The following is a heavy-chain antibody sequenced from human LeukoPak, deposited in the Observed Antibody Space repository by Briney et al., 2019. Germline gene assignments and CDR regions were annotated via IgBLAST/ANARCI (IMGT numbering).Heavy chain of an antibody. CDR1: GFTFDDYA. D-gene: IGHD1-14*01. Sequence: PGVSLRLSCAASGFTFDDYAMHWVRQAPGKGLEWASGISWNSGSIGYADSVKGRFTISRDNAKNSLYLQMNSLRAEDTALYYCAKAPFSALGNPRHYFDYWGQGTLVTVSS. J-gene: IGHJ4*02. V-gene: IGHV3-9*01. CDR3: AKAPFSALGNPRHYFDY. CDR2: ISWNSGSI.